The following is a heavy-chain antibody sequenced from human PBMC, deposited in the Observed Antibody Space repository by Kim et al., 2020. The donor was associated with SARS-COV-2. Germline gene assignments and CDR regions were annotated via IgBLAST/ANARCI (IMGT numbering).Heavy chain of an antibody. Sequence: GGSLRLSCAASGFTFSSYSMNWVRQAPGKGLEWVSSISSSSSYIYYADSVKGRFTISRDNAKNSLYLQMNSLRAEDTAVYYCARDPTNLGYCSSTSCYPYFDYWGQGTLVTVSS. V-gene: IGHV3-21*01. D-gene: IGHD2-2*01. CDR1: GFTFSSYS. CDR3: ARDPTNLGYCSSTSCYPYFDY. J-gene: IGHJ4*02. CDR2: ISSSSSYI.